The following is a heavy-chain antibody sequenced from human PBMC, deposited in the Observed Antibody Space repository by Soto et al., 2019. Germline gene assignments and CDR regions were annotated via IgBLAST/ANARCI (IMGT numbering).Heavy chain of an antibody. CDR1: GFTFSDYG. D-gene: IGHD3-10*01. J-gene: IGHJ6*02. CDR2: VSYDGSSE. V-gene: IGHV3-30*18. Sequence: VQMVESGGGVVQPGRSLRLTCAVSGFTFSDYGMHWVRQAPRKGLEWVAVVSYDGSSEFYADSVKGRFTISRDNSKNTLHLQMNSLRPEDTAVYYCAKAGYCTRGNCYDYYRYGMDVWDQGTAVTVSS. CDR3: AKAGYCTRGNCYDYYRYGMDV.